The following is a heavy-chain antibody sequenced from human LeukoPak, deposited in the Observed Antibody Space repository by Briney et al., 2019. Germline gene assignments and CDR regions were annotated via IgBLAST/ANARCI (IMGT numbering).Heavy chain of an antibody. CDR2: IYTSGST. J-gene: IGHJ4*02. CDR1: GGSISSGSYY. D-gene: IGHD4-17*01. V-gene: IGHV4-61*02. CDR3: ASVLYGDFDY. Sequence: SQTLSLTCTVSGGSISSGSYYWSWIRQHAGKGLEWIGRIYTSGSTNYNPSLKSRVTISVDTSKNQFSLKLSSVTAADTAVYYCASVLYGDFDYWGQGTLVTVSS.